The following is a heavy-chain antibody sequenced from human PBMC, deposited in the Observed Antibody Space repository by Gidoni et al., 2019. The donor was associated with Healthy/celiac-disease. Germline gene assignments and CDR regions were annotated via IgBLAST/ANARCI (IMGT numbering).Heavy chain of an antibody. J-gene: IGHJ2*01. CDR2: RWYDGSNK. D-gene: IGHD3-22*01. CDR1: GFPFSSYG. Sequence: QVQLVESGGGVVQPGRSLRLPCAASGFPFSSYGMPGVRQAPGTGLEWVAVRWYDGSNKYYADSVKGRFTISRDNSKNTLYLQMNSLRAEDTAVYYCARDHWGYDSSGYQYWYFDLWGRGTLVTVSS. V-gene: IGHV3-33*01. CDR3: ARDHWGYDSSGYQYWYFDL.